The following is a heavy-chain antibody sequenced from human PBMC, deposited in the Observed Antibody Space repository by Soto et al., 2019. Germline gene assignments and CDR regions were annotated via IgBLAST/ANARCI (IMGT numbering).Heavy chain of an antibody. CDR3: ARDLGYSSGWGNSFDY. D-gene: IGHD6-19*01. V-gene: IGHV3-21*01. CDR2: ISSSSSYI. CDR1: GFTFSSYS. Sequence: GGSLRLSCAASGFTFSSYSMNWVRQAPGKGLEWVSSISSSSSYIYYADSVKGRFTISRDNAKNSLYLQMNSLRAEDTAVYYCARDLGYSSGWGNSFDYWGQGTLVTVSS. J-gene: IGHJ4*02.